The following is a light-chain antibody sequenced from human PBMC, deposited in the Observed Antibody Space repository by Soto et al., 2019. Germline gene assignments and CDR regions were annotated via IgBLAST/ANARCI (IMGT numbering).Light chain of an antibody. J-gene: IGLJ1*01. Sequence: QSALTQPPSASGSPGQSVTISCTGTSSDVSGYNYVSWYQQHPGKAPKLMIYEVTKRPSGVPDRFSGSKSGNTASLTVSGLQAEDEADYYCSSYAGSNNVYVFGTGTKVTVL. V-gene: IGLV2-8*01. CDR3: SSYAGSNNVYV. CDR1: SSDVSGYNY. CDR2: EVT.